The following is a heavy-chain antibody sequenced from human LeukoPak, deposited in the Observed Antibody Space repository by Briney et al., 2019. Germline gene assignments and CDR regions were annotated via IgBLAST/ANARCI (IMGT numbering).Heavy chain of an antibody. D-gene: IGHD2-8*01. CDR3: ARTNLDCKNGVCYDY. CDR1: GYTSTSYA. V-gene: IGHV1-18*01. CDR2: ISAYNGKT. Sequence: ASVKVSCKASGYTSTSYAFTWVRQAPGQGLEWMGWISAYNGKTDYAQKLQGRVTMTTDTSTSTAYMELRSLRSDDTAVYYCARTNLDCKNGVCYDYWGQGTLVTVSS. J-gene: IGHJ4*02.